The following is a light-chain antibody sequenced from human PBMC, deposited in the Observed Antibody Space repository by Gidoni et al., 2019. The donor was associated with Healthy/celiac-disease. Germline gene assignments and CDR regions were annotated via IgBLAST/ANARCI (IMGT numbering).Light chain of an antibody. V-gene: IGLV1-40*01. Sequence: QSVLTQPPSVSGAPGQRVPIPCTGSSSNIGAGYDVHGCQQLPGTAPKLLIYGNSNRPSGVPDRFSGSKSGTSASLAITGLQAEDEADYYCQSYDSSLSGYYVFGTGTKVTVL. CDR2: GNS. J-gene: IGLJ1*01. CDR3: QSYDSSLSGYYV. CDR1: SSNIGAGYD.